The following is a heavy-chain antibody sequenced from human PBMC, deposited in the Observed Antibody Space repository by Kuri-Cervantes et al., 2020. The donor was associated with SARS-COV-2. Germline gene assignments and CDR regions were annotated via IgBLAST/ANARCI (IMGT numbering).Heavy chain of an antibody. J-gene: IGHJ4*02. V-gene: IGHV4-61*09. CDR2: IYTSGST. CDR1: GGSISSGSYY. D-gene: IGHD1-26*01. CDR3: ARDREDRVGATFDY. Sequence: SETLSLTCTVSGGSISSGSYYWSWIRQPAGKGLEWIGYIYTSGSTNYNPSPKSRVTISVDTSKNQFSLKLSSVTAADTAVYYCARDREDRVGATFDYWGQGTLVTVSS.